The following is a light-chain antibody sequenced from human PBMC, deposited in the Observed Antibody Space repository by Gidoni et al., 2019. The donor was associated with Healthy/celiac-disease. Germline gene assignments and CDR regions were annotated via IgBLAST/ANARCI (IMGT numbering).Light chain of an antibody. CDR3: QQGYSTSWG. CDR1: QSISSY. CDR2: AAS. V-gene: IGKV1-39*01. J-gene: IGKJ1*01. Sequence: DIQMTQSPSSLSASVGDRVTITCRASQSISSYLNWYQQKPGKAPKLLIYAASSLQSGVPSRFSGSGSGTDFTLTISSLQPEDFATYYCQQGYSTSWGFGQGTKVEIK.